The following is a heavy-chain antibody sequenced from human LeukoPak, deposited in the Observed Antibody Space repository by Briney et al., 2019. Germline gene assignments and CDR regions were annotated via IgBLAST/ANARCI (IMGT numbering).Heavy chain of an antibody. CDR2: INDSGDII. J-gene: IGHJ4*02. CDR1: GFTFNIYA. V-gene: IGHV3-23*01. D-gene: IGHD1-26*01. CDR3: AKIAGGGATSY. Sequence: GGSLRLSCAASGFTFNIYAMSWVRQAPGKGLEWVSSINDSGDIINYADSVKGRFTISRDNSKNTLYLQMSSLRAEDTAVYHCAKIAGGGATSYWGQGTLVTVSS.